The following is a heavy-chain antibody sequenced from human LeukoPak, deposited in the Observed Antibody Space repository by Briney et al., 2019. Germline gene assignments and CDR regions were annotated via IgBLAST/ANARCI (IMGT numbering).Heavy chain of an antibody. CDR2: FDPEDGET. CDR1: GYTLTELS. CDR3: ATNLRQQLSLYAEYFQH. Sequence: ASVKVSCKVSGYTLTELSMHWVRQAPGKGLEWMGGFDPEDGETIYAQKFQGRVTMTEDTSTDTAYMELSSLRSEDTAVYYCATNLRQQLSLYAEYFQHWGQGTLVTVSS. J-gene: IGHJ1*01. D-gene: IGHD6-13*01. V-gene: IGHV1-24*01.